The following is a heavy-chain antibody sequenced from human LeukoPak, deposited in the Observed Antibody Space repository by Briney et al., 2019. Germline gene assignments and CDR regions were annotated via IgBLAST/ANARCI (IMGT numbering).Heavy chain of an antibody. J-gene: IGHJ6*03. V-gene: IGHV4-39*07. D-gene: IGHD6-13*01. CDR2: IYYSGST. CDR3: ASQYSSSWDYYYYMDV. Sequence: SETLSLTCTVSGGSISSSTYYWGWIRQPPGKGLEWIGSIYYSGSTYYNPSLKSRVTISVDTSKNQFSLKLSSVTAADTAVYYCASQYSSSWDYYYYMDVWGKGTTVTVSS. CDR1: GGSISSSTYY.